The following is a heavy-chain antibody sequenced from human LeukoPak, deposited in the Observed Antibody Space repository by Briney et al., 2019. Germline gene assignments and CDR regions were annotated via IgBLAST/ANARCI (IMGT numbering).Heavy chain of an antibody. J-gene: IGHJ4*02. CDR1: GGSISSYY. CDR2: IYTSGST. Sequence: SEPLSLPCTVTGGSISSYYWSWIRQPAGKGLEWIGRIYTSGSTNYNPPLKSRVTMSVDTSKNRFSLKLSSVTAADTAVYYCARSDFWGGYWFDYWGQGTLVTVSS. D-gene: IGHD3-3*01. CDR3: ARSDFWGGYWFDY. V-gene: IGHV4-4*07.